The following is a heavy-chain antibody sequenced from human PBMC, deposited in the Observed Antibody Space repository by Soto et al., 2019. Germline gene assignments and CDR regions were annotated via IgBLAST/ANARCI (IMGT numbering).Heavy chain of an antibody. V-gene: IGHV4-39*01. CDR1: GGSISSSSYY. J-gene: IGHJ4*02. CDR3: ASHAGYSSSSFFY. D-gene: IGHD6-6*01. Sequence: QLQLQESGPGLVKPSETLSLTCTVSGGSISSSSYYWGWIRQPPGKGLEWIGSIYYSGSTYYNPSLKSRVTISVDTSKNQFSLKLSSVTAADTAVYYCASHAGYSSSSFFYWGQGTLVTVSS. CDR2: IYYSGST.